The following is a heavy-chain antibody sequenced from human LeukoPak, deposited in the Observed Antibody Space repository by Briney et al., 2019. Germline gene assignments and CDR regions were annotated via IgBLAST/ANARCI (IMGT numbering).Heavy chain of an antibody. CDR2: INHSGST. J-gene: IGHJ6*02. CDR3: ARGVAAGTYYYGMDV. V-gene: IGHV4-34*01. D-gene: IGHD6-13*01. CDR1: GGSFSDYY. Sequence: SETLSLTCAVYGGSFSDYYWSWIRQPPGKGLEWIGEINHSGSTNYNPSLKSRVTISVDTSKNQFSLKLSSVTAADTAVYYCARGVAAGTYYYGMDVWGQGTTVTVSS.